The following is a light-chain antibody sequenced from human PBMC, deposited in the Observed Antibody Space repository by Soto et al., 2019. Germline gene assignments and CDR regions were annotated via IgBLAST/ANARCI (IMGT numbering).Light chain of an antibody. V-gene: IGLV2-14*03. Sequence: QSVLTQPASVSGSPGQSITISCTGTSSDIGDSNYVSWYQQHPGKAPKLVIYDVSNRRSGVSNRFSRSKSANTASLTISGLQAEDEADYYCSSFRSSSTSYVFGTWTKLTVL. J-gene: IGLJ1*01. CDR1: SSDIGDSNY. CDR3: SSFRSSSTSYV. CDR2: DVS.